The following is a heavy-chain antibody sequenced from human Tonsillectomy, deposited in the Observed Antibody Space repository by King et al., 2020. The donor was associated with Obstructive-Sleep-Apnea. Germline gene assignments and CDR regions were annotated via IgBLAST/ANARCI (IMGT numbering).Heavy chain of an antibody. J-gene: IGHJ4*02. D-gene: IGHD3-9*01. CDR2: INTNTGNP. CDR3: ARGYDILTGYYNDDY. V-gene: IGHV7-4-1*02. Sequence: VQLVQSGSELKKPGASVKVSCKASGYTFTSYAMNWVRQAPGQGLEWMGWINTNTGNPTYAQGFSGRFVFSLETSVSTAYLQSSSLKAEDTAVYDCARGYDILTGYYNDDYWGQGTLVTVSS. CDR1: GYTFTSYA.